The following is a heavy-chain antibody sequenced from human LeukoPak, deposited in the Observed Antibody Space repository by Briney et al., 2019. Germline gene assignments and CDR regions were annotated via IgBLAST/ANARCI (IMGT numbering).Heavy chain of an antibody. CDR1: GFTFSSYW. CDR2: IKQDGSEK. V-gene: IGHV3-7*01. J-gene: IGHJ4*02. Sequence: GGSLRLSCAASGFTFSSYWMSWVRQAPGKGLEWVANIKQDGSEKYYVDSVKGRFTISRDNAKNSLYLQMNSLRAEDTAVYYCARVNIRYYDSSGYSLWGQGTLVTVSS. CDR3: ARVNIRYYDSSGYSL. D-gene: IGHD3-22*01.